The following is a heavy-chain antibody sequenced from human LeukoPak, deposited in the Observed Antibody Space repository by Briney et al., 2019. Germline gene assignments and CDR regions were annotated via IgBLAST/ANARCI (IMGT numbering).Heavy chain of an antibody. CDR1: GFTFSSYA. CDR3: AKDLCSSTSCPGYYYYGMDV. J-gene: IGHJ6*02. V-gene: IGHV3-23*01. D-gene: IGHD2-2*01. CDR2: ISGSGGST. Sequence: GGSLRLSCAASGFTFSSYAMSWVRQAPGKGLEWVSAISGSGGSTYYADSVKGRFTISRDNSKNTLYLQMNSLGAEDTAVYYCAKDLCSSTSCPGYYYYGMDVWGQGTTVTVSS.